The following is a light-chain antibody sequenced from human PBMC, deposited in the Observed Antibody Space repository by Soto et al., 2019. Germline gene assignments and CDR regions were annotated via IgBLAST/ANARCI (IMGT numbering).Light chain of an antibody. Sequence: EIVLTQSPGTLSLSPGERATLSCRASQSVSSSYLAWYQQKPGQAPRLLIYGASSRATGIPDRFSGTGSGTDFTLTINRLEPEDFAVYYCQHYGSSLYTFGQGTKLEMK. J-gene: IGKJ2*01. CDR3: QHYGSSLYT. CDR1: QSVSSSY. V-gene: IGKV3-20*01. CDR2: GAS.